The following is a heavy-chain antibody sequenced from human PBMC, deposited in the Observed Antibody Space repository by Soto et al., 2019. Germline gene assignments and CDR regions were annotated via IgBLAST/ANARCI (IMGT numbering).Heavy chain of an antibody. CDR1: GVSFSGYY. CDR3: ARPKTTVTTPDAFDI. V-gene: IGHV4-34*12. J-gene: IGHJ3*02. Sequence: QVQLQQWGAGLLTPSETLSLTCGVYGVSFSGYYWSWIRQPPGKGLEWIGEILHSGRTNYNPSLRGRVTVSVDTSKNQFSLKLSSVTAADTAVYYCARPKTTVTTPDAFDIWGQGTMVTVSS. D-gene: IGHD4-17*01. CDR2: ILHSGRT.